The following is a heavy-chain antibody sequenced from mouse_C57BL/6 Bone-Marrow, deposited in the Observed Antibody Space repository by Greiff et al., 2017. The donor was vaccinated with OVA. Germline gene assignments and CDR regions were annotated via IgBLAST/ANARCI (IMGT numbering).Heavy chain of an antibody. J-gene: IGHJ1*03. CDR2: INPNNGGT. V-gene: IGHV1-26*01. Sequence: EVQLQQSGPELVKPGASVKISCKASGYTFTDYYMNWVKQSHGKSLEWIGDINPNNGGTSYNQKFKGKATLTVDKSSSTAYMALRSLTSEDSAVYYGARDYYGSQGYFDVWGTGTTVTVSS. D-gene: IGHD1-1*01. CDR3: ARDYYGSQGYFDV. CDR1: GYTFTDYY.